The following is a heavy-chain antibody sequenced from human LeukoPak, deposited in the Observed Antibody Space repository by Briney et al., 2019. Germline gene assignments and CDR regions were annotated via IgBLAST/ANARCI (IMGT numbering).Heavy chain of an antibody. CDR1: GYTFTSYG. CDR2: ISAYNGNT. Sequence: GSSVKVSCKASGYTFTSYGISWVRQAPGQGLEWMGWISAYNGNTNYAQKLQGRVTMTTDTSTSTAYMELRSLRSDDTAVYYCASPYYDFWSGRELGMDVWGQGTTVTVSS. J-gene: IGHJ6*02. V-gene: IGHV1-18*01. CDR3: ASPYYDFWSGRELGMDV. D-gene: IGHD3-3*01.